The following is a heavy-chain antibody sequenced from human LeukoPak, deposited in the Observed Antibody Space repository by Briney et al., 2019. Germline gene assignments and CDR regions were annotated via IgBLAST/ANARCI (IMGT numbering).Heavy chain of an antibody. V-gene: IGHV3-9*01. D-gene: IGHD6-13*01. Sequence: PGGSLRLSCAASGFTFDDYAMHWVRQAPGKGLEWVSGISWNSGSIGYADSVKGRFTISRDNAKNSLYLQMNSLRAEDTALYYCAKDQIAAAGSMDVWGQGTTVTVSS. CDR2: ISWNSGSI. CDR1: GFTFDDYA. CDR3: AKDQIAAAGSMDV. J-gene: IGHJ6*02.